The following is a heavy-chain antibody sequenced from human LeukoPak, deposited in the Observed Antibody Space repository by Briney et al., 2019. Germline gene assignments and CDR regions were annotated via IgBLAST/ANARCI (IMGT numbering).Heavy chain of an antibody. D-gene: IGHD3-22*01. V-gene: IGHV1-2*02. CDR3: ARMTYSSGYYWDY. CDR1: GYTFTVYY. CDR2: INPNSGGT. Sequence: ASVKVSCKASGYTFTVYYMHWVRQAPGQGLEWMGWINPNSGGTNYAQKFQGRVTMTRDTSISTAYMELSRLRSDDTAVYYCARMTYSSGYYWDYWGQGTLVTVPS. J-gene: IGHJ4*02.